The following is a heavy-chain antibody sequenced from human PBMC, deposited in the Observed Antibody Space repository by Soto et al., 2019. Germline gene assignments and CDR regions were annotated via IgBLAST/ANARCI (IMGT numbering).Heavy chain of an antibody. J-gene: IGHJ4*02. V-gene: IGHV4-59*13. CDR2: IYYCGST. D-gene: IGHD3-10*01. CDR3: ANRFYSSGVLFDY. Sequence: SETLSLTCTVSGGSISGYYWSWXRQPPGKRLAWIGYIYYCGSTNYHPSLKSRVTISIDTSKSQFYLKLTSVTAADTAIYYCANRFYSSGVLFDYWGPGTQVTVSS. CDR1: GGSISGYY.